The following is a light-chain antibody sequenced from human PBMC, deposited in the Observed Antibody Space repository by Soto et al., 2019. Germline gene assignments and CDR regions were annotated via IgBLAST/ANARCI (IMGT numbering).Light chain of an antibody. CDR3: SSYAGRNIVL. CDR2: EVN. V-gene: IGLV2-8*01. J-gene: IGLJ2*01. CDR1: SSDVGAYDY. Sequence: QSVLTQPPSASGSPGQSVTISCTGTSSDVGAYDYVSWYQQHPGKAPKLMIYEVNKRPSGVPDRFSGSKSGHTASLTVSGLQADDEADYFCSSYAGRNIVLFGGGTKLTVL.